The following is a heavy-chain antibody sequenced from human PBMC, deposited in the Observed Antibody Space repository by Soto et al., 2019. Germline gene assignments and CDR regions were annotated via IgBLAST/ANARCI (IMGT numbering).Heavy chain of an antibody. J-gene: IGHJ4*02. CDR1: GGSISSGGYY. CDR2: IYYSGGT. CDR3: AREPLT. V-gene: IGHV4-31*03. Sequence: QVQLQESGPGLVKPSQTLSLTCTVSGGSISSGGYYWNWIRQHPGNGLEWFGYIYYSGGTSYNPSLQSRVTIAVDTSKYQFSLTLSSVTAAHTAVYYCAREPLTWGQGTLVTVSS.